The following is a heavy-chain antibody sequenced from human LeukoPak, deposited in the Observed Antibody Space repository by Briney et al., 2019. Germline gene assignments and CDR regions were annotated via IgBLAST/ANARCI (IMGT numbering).Heavy chain of an antibody. CDR1: EDTFTSYY. V-gene: IGHV1-46*01. J-gene: IGHJ5*02. Sequence: GASVKVSCKASEDTFTSYYMHWVRQAPGQGLEWMGIINPSGGSTSYAQKFQGRVTMTRDTSTSTVYMELSSLRSEDTAVYYCARDVKYSSGWYWFDPWGQGTLVTVSS. D-gene: IGHD6-19*01. CDR2: INPSGGST. CDR3: ARDVKYSSGWYWFDP.